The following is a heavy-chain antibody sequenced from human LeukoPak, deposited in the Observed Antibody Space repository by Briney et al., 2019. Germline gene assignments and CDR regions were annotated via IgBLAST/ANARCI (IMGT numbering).Heavy chain of an antibody. CDR2: INSDGRST. D-gene: IGHD1-26*01. V-gene: IGHV3-74*01. CDR1: GFTFSSYW. J-gene: IGHJ5*02. CDR3: ARDIGATNWFDP. Sequence: GGSLRLSCAASGFTFSSYWMHWDRQAPGKGLVWVSRINSDGRSTSYADSVKGRFTISRDNAENTLYLQMNSLRAEDTAVYYCARDIGATNWFDPWGQGTLVTVSS.